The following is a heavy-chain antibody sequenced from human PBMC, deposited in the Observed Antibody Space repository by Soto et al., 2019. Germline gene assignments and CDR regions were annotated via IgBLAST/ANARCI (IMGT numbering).Heavy chain of an antibody. D-gene: IGHD3-22*01. CDR2: VVVGSGNT. J-gene: IGHJ4*02. Sequence: QMQLVQSGPEVKKPGTSVKVSCKASGLTFTSSAIQWVRQARGQRLEWIGWVVVGSGNTNYAPQFQERVTITRDMATRTSYMELSSLRSEDTALYYCAADSGDDSTGYGADYWGQGTLVTVSS. CDR3: AADSGDDSTGYGADY. V-gene: IGHV1-58*02. CDR1: GLTFTSSA.